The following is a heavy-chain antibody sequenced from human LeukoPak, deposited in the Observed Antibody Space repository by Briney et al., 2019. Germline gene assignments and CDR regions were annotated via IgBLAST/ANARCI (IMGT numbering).Heavy chain of an antibody. Sequence: GGSLRLSCAASGFTFSTYAMSWVRQAPGKGLERVSSISNSGGTTYYADSVKGRFTISRDNSRITLVLQMNSLRAEDTAVYYCTTYYYDSSGYYYPYYFDYWGQGTLVTVSS. D-gene: IGHD3-22*01. CDR1: GFTFSTYA. V-gene: IGHV3-23*01. CDR2: ISNSGGTT. J-gene: IGHJ4*02. CDR3: TTYYYDSSGYYYPYYFDY.